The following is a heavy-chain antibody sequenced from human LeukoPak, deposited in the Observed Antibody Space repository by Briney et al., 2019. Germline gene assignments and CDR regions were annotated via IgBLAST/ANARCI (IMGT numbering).Heavy chain of an antibody. Sequence: ASVKVSCKASGYTFTDYYMHWVRQAPGQGLEWMGWIKPNTGDTNSAQKFQGRVTLTRDTSISTAYMELSNLRSDDTAVYYCARYNAKGGGYNLNWYFDLWGRGTLVTVSS. D-gene: IGHD5-24*01. V-gene: IGHV1-2*02. CDR3: ARYNAKGGGYNLNWYFDL. CDR1: GYTFTDYY. J-gene: IGHJ2*01. CDR2: IKPNTGDT.